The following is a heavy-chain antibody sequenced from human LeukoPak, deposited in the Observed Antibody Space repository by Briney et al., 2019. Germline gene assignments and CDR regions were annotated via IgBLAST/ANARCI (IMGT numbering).Heavy chain of an antibody. CDR3: VRVQVVVPSAFEYCDY. V-gene: IGHV3-7*01. D-gene: IGHD2-15*01. Sequence: GGSLRLSCAAYGFTFNNYWMWWVRQASGKGLEWVANVNPAGNDKYYLDSVEGRFTISRDNAKNSLYLQMNSLRAEDTAAYYCVRVQVVVPSAFEYCDYWGQGTLVTVSS. CDR2: VNPAGNDK. CDR1: GFTFNNYW. J-gene: IGHJ4*02.